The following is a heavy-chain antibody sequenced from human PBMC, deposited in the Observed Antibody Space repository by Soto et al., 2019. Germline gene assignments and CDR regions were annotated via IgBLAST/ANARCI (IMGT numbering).Heavy chain of an antibody. J-gene: IGHJ6*02. D-gene: IGHD2-21*02. V-gene: IGHV3-21*01. CDR3: ARDPYCGDDCSYCYYYGMDV. CDR1: GFTFSSYS. Sequence: GGSLRLSCAASGFTFSSYSMNWVRQAPGKGLEWVSPISSSSSYINYADSVKGRFTISRDNAKNALYLQMNRLRAEDTAVYYCARDPYCGDDCSYCYYYGMDVWGQGTTVTVSS. CDR2: ISSSSSYI.